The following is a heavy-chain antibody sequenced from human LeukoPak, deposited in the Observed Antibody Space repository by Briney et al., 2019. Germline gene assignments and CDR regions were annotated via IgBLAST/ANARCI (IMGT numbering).Heavy chain of an antibody. D-gene: IGHD5-12*01. J-gene: IGHJ3*02. CDR3: ARSPTNRDDAFDI. CDR1: GYSFTSYW. Sequence: GESLKISCKGSGYSFTSYWIGWVRQMPGKGLEWMGIIYPGDSDTRYSPSFQGQVTISADKSISTAYLQWSSLKASDTAMYYCARSPTNRDDAFDIWGQGTMVTVSS. CDR2: IYPGDSDT. V-gene: IGHV5-51*01.